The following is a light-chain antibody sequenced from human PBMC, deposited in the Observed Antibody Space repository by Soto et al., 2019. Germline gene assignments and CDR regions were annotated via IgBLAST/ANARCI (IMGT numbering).Light chain of an antibody. CDR1: QSVSSN. V-gene: IGKV3-15*01. CDR2: DAS. CDR3: QQSNNWPRT. J-gene: IGKJ1*01. Sequence: EIVMTQSPATLSVSPGERATLSCRASQSVSSNLAWYQQKPSQAPRLLIYDASTRATGIPARFSGSGSGTEFTLTISSLQSEDFAVYYCQQSNNWPRTFGQGTKVEIK.